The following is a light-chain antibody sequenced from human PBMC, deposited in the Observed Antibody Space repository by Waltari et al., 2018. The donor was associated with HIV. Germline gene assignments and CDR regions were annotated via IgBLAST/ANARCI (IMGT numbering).Light chain of an antibody. V-gene: IGLV2-11*01. Sequence: QSALTQPRSVSGSPGQSVTISRTGTSSAIGDYNYVSCYQQHPGKAPTLMIYDVTKRPSGVPDRFSGSKSGNTASLTISGLQAEDEAAYYCCSFAGSYTLVFGGGTKLTVL. CDR1: SSAIGDYNY. CDR2: DVT. CDR3: CSFAGSYTLV. J-gene: IGLJ3*02.